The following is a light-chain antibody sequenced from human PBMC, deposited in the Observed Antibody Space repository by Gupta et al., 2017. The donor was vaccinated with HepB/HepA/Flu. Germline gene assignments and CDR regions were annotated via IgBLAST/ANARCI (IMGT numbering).Light chain of an antibody. CDR2: GAS. CDR3: LQRSSWRT. J-gene: IGKJ2*02. V-gene: IGKV3-11*01. CDR1: QSVGSS. Sequence: EIVLTQSPATLSLSPGERATLSCRASQSVGSSLAWYQQKPGQTPRLLIYGASNRAGGIPDRFSGSGSGTDFTLTSSSRETEDCAVYYGLQRSSWRTFGQGTKLEIK.